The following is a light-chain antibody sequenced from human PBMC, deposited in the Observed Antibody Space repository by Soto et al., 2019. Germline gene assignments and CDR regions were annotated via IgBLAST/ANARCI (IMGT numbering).Light chain of an antibody. J-gene: IGKJ1*01. CDR3: QQYKNWPPLAWT. Sequence: EIVMTQSPATLSVSPGERATLSCRASQSVSSNLSWYQQKPGQAPRLLIYGASTRATGIPARFSGSGSGTEITLTISSLQSEDFAVYYCQQYKNWPPLAWTFGQGTKVEIK. V-gene: IGKV3-15*01. CDR2: GAS. CDR1: QSVSSN.